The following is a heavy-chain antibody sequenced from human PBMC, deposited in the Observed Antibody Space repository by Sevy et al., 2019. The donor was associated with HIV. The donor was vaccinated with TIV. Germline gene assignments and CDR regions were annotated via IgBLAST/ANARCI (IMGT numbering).Heavy chain of an antibody. V-gene: IGHV4-34*01. D-gene: IGHD2-2*01. CDR2: INHSGST. Sequence: ETLSLTYAVYGGSFSGYYWSWIRQPPGKGLEWIGEINHSGSTNYNPSLKSRVTISVDTSKNQFSLKLSSVTAAVPAVYYCARGVPAALWGKNWFDPWGQGTLVTVSS. CDR3: ARGVPAALWGKNWFDP. J-gene: IGHJ5*02. CDR1: GGSFSGYY.